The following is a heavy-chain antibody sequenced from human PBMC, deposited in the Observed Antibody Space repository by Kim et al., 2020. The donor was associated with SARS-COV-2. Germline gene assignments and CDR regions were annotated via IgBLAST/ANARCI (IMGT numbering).Heavy chain of an antibody. D-gene: IGHD6-13*01. J-gene: IGHJ4*02. Sequence: KSRVTISVDTSKNQFSLKLSSVTAADTAVYYCAGPPYSSSWHPRLTQFDYWGQGTLVTVSS. V-gene: IGHV4-39*07. CDR3: AGPPYSSSWHPRLTQFDY.